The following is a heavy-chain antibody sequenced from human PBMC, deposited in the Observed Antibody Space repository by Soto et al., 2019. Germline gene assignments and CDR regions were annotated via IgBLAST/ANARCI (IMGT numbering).Heavy chain of an antibody. CDR3: ARLGCSSTTCYVWDNWFDP. V-gene: IGHV4-34*01. J-gene: IGHJ5*02. D-gene: IGHD2-2*01. CDR1: GGSFSGYY. CDR2: INHSGST. Sequence: SETLSLTCAVYGGSFSGYYWTWIRQPPGTGLEWIGEINHSGSTNYNPSLKSRVTISVDTSKNQFSLKLSSVTAADTAVYYCARLGCSSTTCYVWDNWFDPWGQGTLVTVS.